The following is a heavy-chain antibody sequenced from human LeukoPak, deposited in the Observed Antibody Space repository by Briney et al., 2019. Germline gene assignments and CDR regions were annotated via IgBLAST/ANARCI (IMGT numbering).Heavy chain of an antibody. D-gene: IGHD4-23*01. Sequence: PGESLKISCKGSGYTFITYWIGWVRQMPGKGLEWMGIIYPGDSDTRYSPSFQGQVTISADKSISTAYLQWSSLKASDTAMYYCARAATVVTPPDYWGQGTLVTVSS. CDR1: GYTFITYW. CDR3: ARAATVVTPPDY. V-gene: IGHV5-51*01. J-gene: IGHJ4*02. CDR2: IYPGDSDT.